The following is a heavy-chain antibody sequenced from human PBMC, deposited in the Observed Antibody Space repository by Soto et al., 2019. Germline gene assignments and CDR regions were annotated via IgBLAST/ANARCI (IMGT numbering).Heavy chain of an antibody. Sequence: LSLTCAVYGGSFNGYYWTWIRQPPGKGPEWIGGINHSGSTNYNPSLKSRVTISVDTSKNQFSLKLRSVTAADMAVFYCARAPDKYYFDSWGQGTLVTVSS. CDR1: GGSFNGYY. CDR3: ARAPDKYYFDS. V-gene: IGHV4-34*01. J-gene: IGHJ4*02. CDR2: INHSGST.